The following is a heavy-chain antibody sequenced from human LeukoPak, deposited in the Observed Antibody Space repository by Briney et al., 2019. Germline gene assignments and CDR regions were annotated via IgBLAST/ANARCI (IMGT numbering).Heavy chain of an antibody. CDR3: ARDGCSGGSCED. Sequence: GGSLRLSCAASGFTFSSYEMNWVRQAPGKGLEWVPYIRSSGSTIYYADSVKGRFTISRDNAKNSLYLQMDSLRAEDTAVYYCARDGCSGGSCEDWGQGTLVTVSS. D-gene: IGHD2-15*01. V-gene: IGHV3-48*03. CDR1: GFTFSSYE. CDR2: IRSSGSTI. J-gene: IGHJ4*02.